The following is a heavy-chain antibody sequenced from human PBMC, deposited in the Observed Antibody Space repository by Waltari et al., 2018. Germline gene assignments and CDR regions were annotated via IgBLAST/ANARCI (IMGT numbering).Heavy chain of an antibody. CDR3: ASGGRGYCSGGSCLDNYYYYYMDV. CDR2: ISSSSYI. J-gene: IGHJ6*03. CDR1: GFTFSSYS. D-gene: IGHD2-15*01. Sequence: EVQLVESGGGLVKPGGSLRLSCAASGFTFSSYSMNWVRQAPGKGLEWVSSISSSSYIYYADSVKGRFTISRDNAKNSLYLQMNSLRAEDTAVYYCASGGRGYCSGGSCLDNYYYYYMDVWGKGTTVTVSS. V-gene: IGHV3-21*03.